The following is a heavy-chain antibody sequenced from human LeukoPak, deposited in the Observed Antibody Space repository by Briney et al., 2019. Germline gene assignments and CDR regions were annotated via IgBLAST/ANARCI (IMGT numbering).Heavy chain of an antibody. CDR2: ISGSGKYI. V-gene: IGHV3-21*01. D-gene: IGHD2-21*02. J-gene: IGHJ2*01. CDR1: RFTFSDFS. CDR3: ARVAYCGGDCYHSEGRRNWYFDL. Sequence: GGSLILSCAASRFTFSDFSMNWVRQAPGKGLESVSSISGSGKYIYYADSVKGRFTISRGNAKNSLYLQMNSLRAEDTAVYYCARVAYCGGDCYHSEGRRNWYFDLWGRGTLVTVSS.